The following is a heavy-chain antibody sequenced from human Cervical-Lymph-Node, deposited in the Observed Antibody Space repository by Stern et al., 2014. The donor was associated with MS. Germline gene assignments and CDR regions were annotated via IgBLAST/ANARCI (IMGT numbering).Heavy chain of an antibody. D-gene: IGHD2-21*02. Sequence: VQLVESGGGSVKPRGSLRLSCAVSGFTFSDYHMHWIRQAPGKGLEWISYISTTGKTIYYADAVKGRFTISRDNAKNSLYLQMNSLRVEDTAVYYCVRASDPLFEYWGQGTLVTVSS. CDR2: ISTTGKTI. CDR1: GFTFSDYH. J-gene: IGHJ4*02. CDR3: VRASDPLFEY. V-gene: IGHV3-11*01.